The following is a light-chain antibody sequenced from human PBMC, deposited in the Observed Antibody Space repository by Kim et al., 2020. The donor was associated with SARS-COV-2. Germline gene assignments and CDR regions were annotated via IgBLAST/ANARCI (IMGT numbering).Light chain of an antibody. V-gene: IGLV2-8*01. CDR3: SSYAGSNNWV. J-gene: IGLJ3*02. CDR2: EVT. Sequence: GQSVTISCTGTSSDVGGYNYVPWYQQHPGKAPKLMIYEVTKRPSGVPDRLSGSKSGNPASLTVSGLQAEDEADYYCSSYAGSNNWVFGGGTQLTVL. CDR1: SSDVGGYNY.